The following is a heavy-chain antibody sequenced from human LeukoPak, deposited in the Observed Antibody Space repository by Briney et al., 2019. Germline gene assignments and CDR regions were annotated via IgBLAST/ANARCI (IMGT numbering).Heavy chain of an antibody. CDR2: ISYDGSNK. Sequence: GGSLRLSCAASGFTFSSYAMHWDRQAPGKGLEWVAVISYDGSNKYYADSVKGRFTISRDNSKNTLYLQMNSLRAEDTAVYYCARDSSRYSSSWCLSYWGQGTLVTVSS. CDR1: GFTFSSYA. J-gene: IGHJ4*02. CDR3: ARDSSRYSSSWCLSY. D-gene: IGHD6-13*01. V-gene: IGHV3-30*04.